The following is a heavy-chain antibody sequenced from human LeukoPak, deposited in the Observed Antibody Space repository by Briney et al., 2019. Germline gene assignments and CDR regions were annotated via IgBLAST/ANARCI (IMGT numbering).Heavy chain of an antibody. CDR3: ARATVLRFLEWRPNWFDP. CDR2: ISSSSSYI. CDR1: GFTFSRYS. D-gene: IGHD3-3*01. J-gene: IGHJ5*02. V-gene: IGHV3-21*01. Sequence: PGGSLRLSCAASGFTFSRYSMNWVRQAPGKGLEWVSSISSSSSYIYYADSVKGRFTISRDNAKNSLYLQMNSLRAEDTAVYYCARATVLRFLEWRPNWFDPWGQGTLVTVSS.